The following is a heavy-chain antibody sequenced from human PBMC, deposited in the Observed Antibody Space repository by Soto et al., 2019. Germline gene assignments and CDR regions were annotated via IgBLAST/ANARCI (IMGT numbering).Heavy chain of an antibody. CDR2: ISYDGNNK. CDR1: GFILSTYA. J-gene: IGHJ6*02. CDR3: ARAGCDGGSCYTLVGLRYGMDV. V-gene: IGHV3-30-3*01. D-gene: IGHD2-15*01. Sequence: QVQLVESGGGVVQPGRSLRLSCAASGFILSTYAMYWVRQAPGKGLEWVAVISYDGNNKYYADSVKGRFTISRDNSKNTLYLQRKSLRAEDTAVYYCARAGCDGGSCYTLVGLRYGMDVWGQGTTVTVSS.